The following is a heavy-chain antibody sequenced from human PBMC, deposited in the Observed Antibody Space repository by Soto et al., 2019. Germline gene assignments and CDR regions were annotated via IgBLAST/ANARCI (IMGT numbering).Heavy chain of an antibody. Sequence: EVQLVESGGGLVQPGGSLRLSCAASEFTFSRYWMSWVRQAPGKGLEWVASIKEDGSEKYYVDSVKGRFTSSRDNAKNSLFLQINSLRAEDTALYYCARHGSYCFDYWGQGTLVTVSS. V-gene: IGHV3-7*01. CDR1: EFTFSRYW. CDR3: ARHGSYCFDY. CDR2: IKEDGSEK. J-gene: IGHJ4*02.